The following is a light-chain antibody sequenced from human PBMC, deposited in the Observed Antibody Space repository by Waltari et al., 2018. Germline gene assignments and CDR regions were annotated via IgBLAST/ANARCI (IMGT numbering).Light chain of an antibody. CDR3: SSDAGSNNYVI. Sequence: QSALTQPPSASGSLGQSVTISCPGTSSDVGASNYVSWYQQNPGKAPKLMIFEVSKRPSGVPDRFSGCRSGNTASLTVSGLQAEDEADDYCSSDAGSNNYVILGGGTKLTVL. V-gene: IGLV2-8*01. J-gene: IGLJ2*01. CDR2: EVS. CDR1: SSDVGASNY.